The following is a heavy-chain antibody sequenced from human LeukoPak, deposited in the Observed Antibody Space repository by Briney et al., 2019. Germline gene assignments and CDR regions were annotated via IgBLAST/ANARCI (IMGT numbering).Heavy chain of an antibody. CDR1: GFTVSSNY. D-gene: IGHD6-19*01. J-gene: IGHJ4*02. CDR3: ARGRIAVATPWDY. Sequence: GGSLRLSCAASGFTVSSNYMSWVRQAPGKGLEWVSVIYPGGSTYYADSAKGRFTISRDNSKNTLYLQMNRLRAEDTAVYYCARGRIAVATPWDYWGQGTLVTVSS. CDR2: IYPGGST. V-gene: IGHV3-53*01.